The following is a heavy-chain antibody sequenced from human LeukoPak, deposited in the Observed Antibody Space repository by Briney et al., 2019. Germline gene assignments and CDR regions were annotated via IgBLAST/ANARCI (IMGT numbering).Heavy chain of an antibody. V-gene: IGHV3-48*03. Sequence: GGSLRLSCAASGFTFSSYEMNWVRQAPGRGLEWVSYISSSGSTIYYADSVKGRFTISRDNAKNSLYLQMNSLRAEDTAVYYCARGATTVTSYYYYYYMDVWGKGTTVTISS. CDR3: ARGATTVTSYYYYYYMDV. CDR1: GFTFSSYE. J-gene: IGHJ6*03. D-gene: IGHD4-17*01. CDR2: ISSSGSTI.